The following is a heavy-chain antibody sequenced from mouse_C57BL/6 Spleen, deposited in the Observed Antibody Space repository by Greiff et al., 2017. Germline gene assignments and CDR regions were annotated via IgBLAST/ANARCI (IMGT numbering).Heavy chain of an antibody. V-gene: IGHV5-17*01. J-gene: IGHJ4*01. Sequence: EVQVVESGGGLVKPGGSLKLSCAASGFTFSDYGMHWVRQAPETGLEWVAYISSGSSTIYYADTVKGRFTISRDNAKNTLFLQMTSLRSEDTAMYYCARLRRDYYAMDYWGQGTSVTVSS. CDR1: GFTFSDYG. D-gene: IGHD2-4*01. CDR3: ARLRRDYYAMDY. CDR2: ISSGSSTI.